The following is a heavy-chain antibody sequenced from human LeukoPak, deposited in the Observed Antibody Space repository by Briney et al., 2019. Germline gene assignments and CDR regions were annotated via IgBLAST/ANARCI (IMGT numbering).Heavy chain of an antibody. CDR2: IKSKPDGGTT. CDR1: GFNFWNTW. J-gene: IGHJ4*02. CDR3: AKLTSIAVAAC. Sequence: GGSLRLSCEASGFNFWNTWMNWVRQTPGKGLEWVGRIKSKPDGGTTNYAAPVKGRFTISRDDSRNSVFLQMDSLKSEDTAVYYCAKLTSIAVAACWGQGTLVTVSS. D-gene: IGHD6-19*01. V-gene: IGHV3-15*07.